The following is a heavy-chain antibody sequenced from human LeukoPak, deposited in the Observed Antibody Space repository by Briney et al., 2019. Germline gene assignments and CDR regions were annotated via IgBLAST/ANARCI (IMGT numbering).Heavy chain of an antibody. J-gene: IGHJ5*02. CDR1: GFTFDDYA. Sequence: GRSLRLSCAASGFTFDDYAMHWVRQAPGKGLEWVSGISWNSGSIGYADSVKGRFTISRDNAKNSLYLQMNSLSAEDMALYYCAKGGSSSWPNNWFDPWGQGTLVTVSS. CDR2: ISWNSGSI. V-gene: IGHV3-9*03. D-gene: IGHD6-13*01. CDR3: AKGGSSSWPNNWFDP.